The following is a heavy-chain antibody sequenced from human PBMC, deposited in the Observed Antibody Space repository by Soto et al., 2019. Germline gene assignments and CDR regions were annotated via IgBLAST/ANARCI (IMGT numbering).Heavy chain of an antibody. Sequence: QGQLVQSGAEVKKPGSSVKVSCKASGGSFRTYAINWVRQAPGQGLEWMGGIIPMLAAPTYAQKFQGRLTITAAESTTKVYMELSSLTSEDTAVYYCARVGPPSPSVIWFFDLWGRGTLVTVSS. J-gene: IGHJ2*01. CDR2: IIPMLAAP. CDR3: ARVGPPSPSVIWFFDL. D-gene: IGHD2-21*01. CDR1: GGSFRTYA. V-gene: IGHV1-69*01.